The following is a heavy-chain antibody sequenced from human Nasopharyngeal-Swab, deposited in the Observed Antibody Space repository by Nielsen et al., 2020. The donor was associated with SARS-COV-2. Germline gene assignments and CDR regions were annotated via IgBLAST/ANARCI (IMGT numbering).Heavy chain of an antibody. CDR3: TKDSRGWYY. CDR2: IYSGDSST. D-gene: IGHD6-19*01. V-gene: IGHV3-23*03. CDR1: GFTFSNYA. J-gene: IGHJ4*02. Sequence: GESLKISCAASGFTFSNYAMTWVRQAPGKGLEWVSAIYSGDSSTQYADSVKGRFTISRDDSKNTLYLQMNSLRAEDTAIYYCTKDSRGWYYWGQGTLVTVSS.